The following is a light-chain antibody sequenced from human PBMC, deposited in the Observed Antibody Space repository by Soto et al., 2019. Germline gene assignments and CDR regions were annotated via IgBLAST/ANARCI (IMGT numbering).Light chain of an antibody. Sequence: QSALTQPASMSGSPGQSITISCTGTSSDVGGYNYVSWYQQHPGKAPKLMIYEVSHRPSGVSDRFSGSKSGNTASLTISGLQAEDEADYYCQSHDSRLSGVFGGGTKLTVL. CDR2: EVS. CDR3: QSHDSRLSGV. CDR1: SSDVGGYNY. J-gene: IGLJ3*02. V-gene: IGLV2-14*01.